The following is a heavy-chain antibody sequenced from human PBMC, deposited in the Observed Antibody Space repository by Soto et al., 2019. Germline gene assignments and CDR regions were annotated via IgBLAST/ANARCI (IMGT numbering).Heavy chain of an antibody. CDR3: ARSITGTDYYYYGMDV. V-gene: IGHV1-69*05. CDR2: IIPIFGTA. J-gene: IGHJ6*02. D-gene: IGHD1-7*01. Sequence: QVQLVQSGAEVKKPGSSVKVSCKASGGTFSSYAISWVRQAPGQGLEWMGGIIPIFGTANYAQKFQGRVRITXXEXTXIADVELSSLRSEDTAVYYCARSITGTDYYYYGMDVWGQGTTVTVSS. CDR1: GGTFSSYA.